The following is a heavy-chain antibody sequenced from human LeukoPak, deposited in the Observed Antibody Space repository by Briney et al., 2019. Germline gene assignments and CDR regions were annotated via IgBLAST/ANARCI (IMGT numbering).Heavy chain of an antibody. CDR1: GVSISSYY. Sequence: PSETLSLTCTVSGVSISSYYWSWIRQPAGKGLEWIGRIYTSGSTNYNPSLKSRVTMSVDTSKNQFSLKLSSVTAADTAVYYCARVRFLERFRYYYYYMDVWGKGTTVTVSS. CDR3: ARVRFLERFRYYYYYMDV. D-gene: IGHD3-3*01. V-gene: IGHV4-4*07. CDR2: IYTSGST. J-gene: IGHJ6*03.